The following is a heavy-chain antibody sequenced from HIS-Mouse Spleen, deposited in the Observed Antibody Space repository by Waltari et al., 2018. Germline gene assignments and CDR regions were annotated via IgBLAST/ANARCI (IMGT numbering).Heavy chain of an antibody. CDR1: GYSISSGYY. J-gene: IGHJ5*02. Sequence: QVQLQESGPGLVKPSETLSLTCTVAGYSISSGYYWGCIRQPPGKGLEWIGSIYHSGSTYYNPSLKSRVTISVDTSKNQFSLKLSSVTAADTAVYYCARALYGGNALNWFDPWGQGTLVTVSS. D-gene: IGHD4-17*01. CDR2: IYHSGST. V-gene: IGHV4-38-2*02. CDR3: ARALYGGNALNWFDP.